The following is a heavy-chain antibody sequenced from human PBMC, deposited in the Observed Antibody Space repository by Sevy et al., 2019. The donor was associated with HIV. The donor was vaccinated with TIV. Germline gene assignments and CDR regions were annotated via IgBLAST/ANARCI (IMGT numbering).Heavy chain of an antibody. CDR1: GFTFSRFG. CDR2: VWDDGSSQ. J-gene: IGHJ6*02. V-gene: IGHV3-33*01. CDR3: AREPTDLTCYLDL. Sequence: GGSLRLSCAASGFTFSRFGMHWVRQAPGKGLEWVGVVWDDGSSQYYADSVKGRFTISRDNSKNTLYLQMNRLRAEDAAVYYCAREPTDLTCYLDLWGQGTAVTVSS. D-gene: IGHD2-15*01.